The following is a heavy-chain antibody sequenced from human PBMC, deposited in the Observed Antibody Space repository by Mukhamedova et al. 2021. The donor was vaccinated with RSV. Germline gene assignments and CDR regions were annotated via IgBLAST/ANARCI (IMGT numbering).Heavy chain of an antibody. Sequence: VKGRFTISRDNAKNSLYLQMNSLRAEDTAVYYCARGQGNPVWDILTGYPDFWGQGTLVTVSS. V-gene: IGHV3-11*06. D-gene: IGHD3-9*01. CDR3: ARGQGNPVWDILTGYPDF. J-gene: IGHJ4*02.